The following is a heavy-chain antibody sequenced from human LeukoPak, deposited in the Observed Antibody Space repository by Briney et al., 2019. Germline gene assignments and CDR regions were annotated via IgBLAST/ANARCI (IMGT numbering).Heavy chain of an antibody. J-gene: IGHJ3*02. CDR1: GDSFSSNSAA. V-gene: IGHV6-1*01. CDR2: TYYRSKWYN. Sequence: SQTLSLTCAISGDSFSSNSAAWNWIRQSPSRGLEWLGRTYYRSKWYNDYAVSVKSRITINPDTSKNQFSLRLNSVTPEDTAVYYCARAPPGGSSWYYDAFDIWGQGTMVTVSS. CDR3: ARAPPGGSSWYYDAFDI. D-gene: IGHD6-13*01.